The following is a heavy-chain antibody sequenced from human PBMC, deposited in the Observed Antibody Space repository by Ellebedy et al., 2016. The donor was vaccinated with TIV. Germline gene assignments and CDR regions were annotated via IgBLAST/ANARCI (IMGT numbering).Heavy chain of an antibody. Sequence: GGSLRLSCAASGFTFSSYGMHWVRQAPGKGLEWVSYISSSSSTIYYADSVKGRFTISRDNAKNSLHLQMNSLRDEDTAVYYCARDRPFGECRPRCPLDVWGQGTTVTVSS. D-gene: IGHD3-16*01. CDR3: ARDRPFGECRPRCPLDV. V-gene: IGHV3-48*02. J-gene: IGHJ6*02. CDR2: ISSSSSTI. CDR1: GFTFSSYG.